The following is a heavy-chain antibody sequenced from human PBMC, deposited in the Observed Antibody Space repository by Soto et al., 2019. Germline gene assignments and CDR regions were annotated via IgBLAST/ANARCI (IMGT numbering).Heavy chain of an antibody. CDR1: GFTFDDFS. J-gene: IGHJ5*02. CDR3: AKEVAGWFDP. V-gene: IGHV3-9*01. CDR2: ITWNSGSI. D-gene: IGHD3-10*01. Sequence: EVQLVEAGGGLVQPGRSLRLSCAAAGFTFDDFSMHWVRQAPGKGLEWVSGITWNSGSIGYADSAKGRFTISRDNARNSLYLQMTSLRVEDTALYCCAKEVAGWFDPWGQGTLVTVSS.